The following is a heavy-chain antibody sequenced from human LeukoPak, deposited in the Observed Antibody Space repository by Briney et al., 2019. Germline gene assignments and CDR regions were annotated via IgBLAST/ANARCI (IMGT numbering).Heavy chain of an antibody. V-gene: IGHV3-64*01. Sequence: GGSLRLSCAASGFTFSSYAMHWVRQAPGKGLEYVSAISSNGGSTYYANSVKGRFTISRDNSKNTLYLQMGSLRAEDMAVYYCARSITGKGNWFDPWGQGTLVTVSS. D-gene: IGHD1-20*01. J-gene: IGHJ5*02. CDR1: GFTFSSYA. CDR3: ARSITGKGNWFDP. CDR2: ISSNGGST.